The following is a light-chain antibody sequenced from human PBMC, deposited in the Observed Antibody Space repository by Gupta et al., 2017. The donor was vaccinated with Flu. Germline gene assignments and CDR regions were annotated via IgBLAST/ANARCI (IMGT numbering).Light chain of an antibody. CDR2: KDS. Sequence: SYELTQPPSVSVSPGRTASITCSGAKLGDKYACWYQQKPGQAPVLVIYKDSKRPSGIPERFSGSNYGNTATLTTSGTQAMDEADYYCQAWDSSTALYVFGTGTKVTVL. CDR3: QAWDSSTALYV. V-gene: IGLV3-1*01. J-gene: IGLJ1*01. CDR1: KLGDKY.